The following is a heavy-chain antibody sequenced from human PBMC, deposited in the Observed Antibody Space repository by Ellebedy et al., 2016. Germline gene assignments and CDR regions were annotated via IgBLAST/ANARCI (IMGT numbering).Heavy chain of an antibody. J-gene: IGHJ4*02. CDR2: ISWNSGSI. D-gene: IGHD3-3*01. CDR3: AKAVYYDFWSGSDY. Sequence: SLKISXAASGFTFDDYAMHWVRQAPGKGLEWVSGISWNSGSIGYADSVKGRFTISRDNAKNSLYLQMNSLRAEDTALYYCAKAVYYDFWSGSDYWGQGTLVTVSS. CDR1: GFTFDDYA. V-gene: IGHV3-9*01.